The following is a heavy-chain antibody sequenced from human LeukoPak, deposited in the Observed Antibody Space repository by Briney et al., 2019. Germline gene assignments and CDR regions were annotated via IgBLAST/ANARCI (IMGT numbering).Heavy chain of an antibody. CDR3: ARDLQGTTMDY. V-gene: IGHV4-59*01. D-gene: IGHD1-26*01. CDR1: GFTFGTYA. Sequence: GSLRLSCAASGFTFGTYAMTWVRQAPGKGLEWIGHISYSGSTNYNPSLKGRVTISVDTSKNQLSLNLSSVTAADTAVYYCARDLQGTTMDYWGQGTLVTVSS. CDR2: ISYSGST. J-gene: IGHJ4*02.